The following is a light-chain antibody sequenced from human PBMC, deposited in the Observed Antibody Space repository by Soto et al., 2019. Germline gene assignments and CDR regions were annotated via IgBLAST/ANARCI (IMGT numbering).Light chain of an antibody. CDR3: QQYGSSGT. J-gene: IGKJ1*01. V-gene: IGKV3-20*01. CDR2: DAS. CDR1: HSIISY. Sequence: EIELTQSPATLSLSSGERATLSCRASHSIISYLAWYQQKPCQAPSLLIYDASNRATGIPARFSGSGSGTDFTLTISRLEPEDFAVYYCQQYGSSGTFGQGTKVDIK.